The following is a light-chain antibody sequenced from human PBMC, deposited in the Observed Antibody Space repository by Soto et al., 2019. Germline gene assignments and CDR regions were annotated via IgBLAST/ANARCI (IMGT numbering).Light chain of an antibody. CDR2: SNN. CDR3: AAWDDSLNAWV. CDR1: SSNIGSNT. J-gene: IGLJ3*02. V-gene: IGLV1-44*01. Sequence: QAVLTQPPSASGTPGHRVTISCSGSSSNIGSNTVNWYQQLPGTAPQLLIYSNNQRPSGVPDRFSGSKSGTSASLAISGLQSEDEADYYCAAWDDSLNAWVFGGGTKVTVL.